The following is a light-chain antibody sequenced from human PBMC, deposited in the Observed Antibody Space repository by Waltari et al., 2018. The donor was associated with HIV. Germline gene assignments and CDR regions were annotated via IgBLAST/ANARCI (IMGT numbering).Light chain of an antibody. CDR1: NSDIVTYNY. CDR2: EVA. V-gene: IGLV2-14*01. J-gene: IGLJ2*01. Sequence: QSDLTQPASVSGSPGQSTTISCFGTNSDIVTYNYVSWYHQHPGKVPKRLIYEVANPPSGISHRFSGSKSGNTAYLTLSGLQAEDEADYYCSSYTPTSFVVFGGGTKLTVL. CDR3: SSYTPTSFVV.